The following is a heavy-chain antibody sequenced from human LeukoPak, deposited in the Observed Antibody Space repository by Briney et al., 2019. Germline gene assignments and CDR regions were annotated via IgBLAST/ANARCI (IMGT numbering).Heavy chain of an antibody. Sequence: SETLSLTCAVYGGSFSGYYWSWIRQPPGKGLEWIGEINHSGSTNYNPSLKSRVTISVDTSKNQFSLKLSSVTAADTAVYYCARSGEDYYDSSGTFDPWGQGTLVTVSS. J-gene: IGHJ5*02. CDR1: GGSFSGYY. V-gene: IGHV4-34*01. CDR3: ARSGEDYYDSSGTFDP. CDR2: INHSGST. D-gene: IGHD3-22*01.